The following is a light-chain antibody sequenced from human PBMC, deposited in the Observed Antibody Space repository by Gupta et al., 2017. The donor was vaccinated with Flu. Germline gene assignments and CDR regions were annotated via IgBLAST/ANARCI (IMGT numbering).Light chain of an antibody. CDR3: SAYTSSSTLV. V-gene: IGLV2-14*01. Sequence: QSALTQPASVSGSPGQSITISCTGTSSDVGGYNYVSWYQQHPGKAPKLMIYEVSKRPSGVSNSFSGAKSGNTASMTISGRQAEDEADYYCSAYTSSSTLVFGGGTKLTVL. J-gene: IGLJ2*01. CDR1: SSDVGGYNY. CDR2: EVS.